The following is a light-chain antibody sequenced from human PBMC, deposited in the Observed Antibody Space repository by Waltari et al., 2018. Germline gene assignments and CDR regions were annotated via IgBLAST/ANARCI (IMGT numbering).Light chain of an antibody. CDR2: KAS. CDR1: QSISSW. V-gene: IGKV1-5*03. CDR3: QQYNSYPYS. J-gene: IGKJ2*03. Sequence: HMTQSPSSLSASVGESVTITCRASQSISSWLAWYQQKPGKAPKLLIYKASSLESGVPSRFSGSGSGTEFTLTISSLQPDDFATYYCQQYNSYPYSFGQGTKLEIK.